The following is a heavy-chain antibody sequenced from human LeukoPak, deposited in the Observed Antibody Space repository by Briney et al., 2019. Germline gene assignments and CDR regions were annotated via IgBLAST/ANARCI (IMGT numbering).Heavy chain of an antibody. Sequence: SETLSLTCAVSGYSISSGYYWGWIRQPLGKVLEWIGSIYHSGSTYYNPSLKSRVTISVDTSKNQFSLKLSSVTAADTAVYYCASASGASSSSYFDYWGQGTLVTVSS. V-gene: IGHV4-38-2*01. CDR3: ASASGASSSSYFDY. J-gene: IGHJ4*02. CDR1: GYSISSGYY. D-gene: IGHD3-10*01. CDR2: IYHSGST.